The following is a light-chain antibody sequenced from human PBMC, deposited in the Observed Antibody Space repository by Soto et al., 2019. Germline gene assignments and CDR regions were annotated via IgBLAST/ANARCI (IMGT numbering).Light chain of an antibody. CDR3: QQTYSTPHT. J-gene: IGKJ2*01. Sequence: DIQMTQSPSSLSASVGDTVTITCRASQSISRYLNWYQQKPGKAPNLLIYDASNLETGVPSRFSGSGSGTDFTLTISSLQPEDFAIYYCQQTYSTPHTFGQGTKVDIK. V-gene: IGKV1-39*01. CDR1: QSISRY. CDR2: DAS.